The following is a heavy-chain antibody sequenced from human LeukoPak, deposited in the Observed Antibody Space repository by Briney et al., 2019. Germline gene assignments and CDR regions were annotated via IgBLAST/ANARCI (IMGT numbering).Heavy chain of an antibody. CDR3: ARGYCSSTSCYASKHYYYYYGMDV. D-gene: IGHD2-2*01. J-gene: IGHJ6*02. V-gene: IGHV4-31*11. CDR2: IYYSGST. CDR1: GGSFSGYY. Sequence: SETLSLTCAVYGGSFSGYYWSWIRQHPGKGLEWIGYIYYSGSTYYNPSLKSRVTISVDTSKNQFSLKLSSVTAADTAVYYCARGYCSSTSCYASKHYYYYYGMDVWGQGTTVTVSS.